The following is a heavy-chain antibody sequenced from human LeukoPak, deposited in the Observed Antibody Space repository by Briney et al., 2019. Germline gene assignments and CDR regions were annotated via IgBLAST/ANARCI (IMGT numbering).Heavy chain of an antibody. V-gene: IGHV1-69*04. Sequence: GASVKVSCKASGGTFSSSAISWVRQAPGQGLEWMGRIITLFGIANYAQKFRGRVTITADKSTSTAYMELSSLRSEDTAVYYCARVEGLGATTVGFDYWGQGTLVTVSS. CDR3: ARVEGLGATTVGFDY. CDR2: IITLFGIA. J-gene: IGHJ4*02. D-gene: IGHD1-26*01. CDR1: GGTFSSSA.